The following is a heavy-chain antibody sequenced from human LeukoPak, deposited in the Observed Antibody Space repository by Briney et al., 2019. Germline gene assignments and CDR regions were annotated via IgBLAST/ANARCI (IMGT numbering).Heavy chain of an antibody. Sequence: PGGSLRLSCGASGFTFRSYNMNWVRQAPGKGREGVASINGSSSYRHYGDPVKGPITISRDNAQKSLYLQMNSPRAEDTAVYYCSSSSGSYYYYGIDVWGQGTTVTVSS. J-gene: IGHJ6*02. V-gene: IGHV3-21*01. CDR3: SSSSGSYYYYGIDV. CDR2: INGSSSYR. CDR1: GFTFRSYN. D-gene: IGHD1-26*01.